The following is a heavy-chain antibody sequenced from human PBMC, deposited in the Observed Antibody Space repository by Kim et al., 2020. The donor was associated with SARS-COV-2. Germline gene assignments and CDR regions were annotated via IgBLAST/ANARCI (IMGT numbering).Heavy chain of an antibody. CDR2: IYSGGST. Sequence: GGSLRLSCAASGFTVSSNYMSWVRQAPGKGLEWVSVIYSGGSTYYADSVKGRFTISRDNSKNTLYLQMNSLRAEDTAVYYCAREGRDYGDLYFDYWGQGTLVTVSS. CDR3: AREGRDYGDLYFDY. CDR1: GFTVSSNY. D-gene: IGHD4-17*01. J-gene: IGHJ4*02. V-gene: IGHV3-66*01.